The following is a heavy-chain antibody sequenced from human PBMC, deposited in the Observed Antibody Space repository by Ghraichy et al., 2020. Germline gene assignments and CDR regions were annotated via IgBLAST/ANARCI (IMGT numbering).Heavy chain of an antibody. J-gene: IGHJ4*02. CDR3: ARNLYGSGIFED. CDR1: GYTFSTYD. Sequence: ASVKVSCKASGYTFSTYDMNWVRQATGQGLEWMGWMSPSSGNTGYAQKFQGRVTITRDTSINTAYMELSSLRSEDTAVYYCARNLYGSGIFEDWGQGTLVTVSS. D-gene: IGHD3-10*01. V-gene: IGHV1-8*03. CDR2: MSPSSGNT.